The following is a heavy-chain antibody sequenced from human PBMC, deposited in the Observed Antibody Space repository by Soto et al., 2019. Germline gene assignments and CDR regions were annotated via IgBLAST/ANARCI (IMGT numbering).Heavy chain of an antibody. J-gene: IGHJ5*02. Sequence: PSETLSLTCTVSGASISGFYWSWIRKSAGKGLEWIGRIYATGTTDYNPSLKSRVMMSVDTSKKQFSLKLRSVTAADTAVYHRVRDGTKTLRDWFDPWGHG. CDR3: VRDGTKTLRDWFDP. CDR2: IYATGTT. CDR1: GASISGFY. D-gene: IGHD1-1*01. V-gene: IGHV4-4*07.